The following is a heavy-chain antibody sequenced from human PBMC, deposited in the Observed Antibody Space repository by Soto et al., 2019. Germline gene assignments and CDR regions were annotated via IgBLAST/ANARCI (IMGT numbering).Heavy chain of an antibody. D-gene: IGHD3-22*01. CDR1: GGSISSSSYY. CDR2: IYYSGST. CDR3: ARRTYYYDSSGPLVDY. V-gene: IGHV4-39*01. Sequence: SETLSLTCTVSGGSISSSSYYWGWIRQPPGKGLEWIGSIYYSGSTYYNPSLKSRVTISVDTSKNQFSLKLSSVTAADTAVYYCARRTYYYDSSGPLVDYWGQGTLVTVS. J-gene: IGHJ4*02.